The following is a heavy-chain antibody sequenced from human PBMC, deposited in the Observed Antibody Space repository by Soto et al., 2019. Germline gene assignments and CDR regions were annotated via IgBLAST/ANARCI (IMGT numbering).Heavy chain of an antibody. D-gene: IGHD3-10*01. J-gene: IGHJ3*02. CDR2: INHSGRN. CDR3: ARGTWVRSAFDI. CDR1: GGSFRGYY. V-gene: IGHV4-34*01. Sequence: QVQLQQWGAGLLKPSETLSLTCAVNGGSFRGYYWSWIPQPPGKGPACSGEINHSGRNNYNPSVNSRVTISVDTSKIQFAMELSSATAADTAVYYCARGTWVRSAFDIWGQGTMVTVSS.